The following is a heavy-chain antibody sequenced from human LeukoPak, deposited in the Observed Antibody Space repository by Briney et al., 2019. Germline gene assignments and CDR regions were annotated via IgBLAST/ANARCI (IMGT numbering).Heavy chain of an antibody. V-gene: IGHV3-30-3*02. Sequence: PGGSLRLSCAASGFTFSSYAMHWVRQAPGKGLEWVAVISYDGSNKYYADSVKGRFTISRDNSKNTLSLQMNSLRAEDTAVYYCAKTNGYPNWFGPWGQGTLVTVSS. CDR2: ISYDGSNK. D-gene: IGHD3-16*02. J-gene: IGHJ5*02. CDR3: AKTNGYPNWFGP. CDR1: GFTFSSYA.